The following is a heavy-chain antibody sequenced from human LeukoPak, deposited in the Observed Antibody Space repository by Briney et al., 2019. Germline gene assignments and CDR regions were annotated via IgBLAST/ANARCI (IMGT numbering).Heavy chain of an antibody. V-gene: IGHV4-30-2*01. CDR1: GGSISSGGYS. J-gene: IGHJ4*02. CDR2: IYHNGNT. Sequence: SETLSLTCAVSGGSISSGGYSWSWIRQPPGKGLEWIGYIYHNGNTYYSPSLKSRVTISVDRSRNQLSLKLSSVTAADTAMYYCASGGYSYGFDYWGQGTLVTVSS. CDR3: ASGGYSYGFDY. D-gene: IGHD5-18*01.